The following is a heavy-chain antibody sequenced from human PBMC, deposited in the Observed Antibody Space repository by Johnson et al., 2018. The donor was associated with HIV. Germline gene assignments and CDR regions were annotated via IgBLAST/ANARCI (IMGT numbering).Heavy chain of an antibody. CDR3: AILEVVLAAIHSPDAFDI. CDR2: ISGSGSTI. V-gene: IGHV3-11*04. J-gene: IGHJ3*02. CDR1: GFTFIDYY. D-gene: IGHD2-2*01. Sequence: QVQLVESGGGLVKPGGSLRLSCAGSGFTFIDYYMSWIRQAPGKGLEWISYISGSGSTIYYADSVKGRFTISRDNAKNSLYLQMNSLRAEDTAVYYCAILEVVLAAIHSPDAFDIWGQGTMVTVSS.